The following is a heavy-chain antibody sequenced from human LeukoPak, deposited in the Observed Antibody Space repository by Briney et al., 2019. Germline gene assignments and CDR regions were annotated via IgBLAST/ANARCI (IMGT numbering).Heavy chain of an antibody. CDR3: ARDARGSDY. D-gene: IGHD3-10*01. CDR1: GFTFSSYG. Sequence: PGRSQRLSCAASGFTFSSYGMHWVRQAPGKGLEWVAVIWYDGSNKYYADSVKGRFTISRDNSKNTLYLQMNSLRAEDTAVYYCARDARGSDYWGQGTLVTVSS. J-gene: IGHJ4*02. CDR2: IWYDGSNK. V-gene: IGHV3-33*01.